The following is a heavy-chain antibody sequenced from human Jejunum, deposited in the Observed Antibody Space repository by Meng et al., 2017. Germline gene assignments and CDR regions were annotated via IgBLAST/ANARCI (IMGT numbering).Heavy chain of an antibody. J-gene: IGHJ4*02. CDR2: MNPDGSQK. CDR3: AREYYRSVDY. Sequence: GESLKISCAASGLTFRSYWMSWVRQAPGKGLEWVAFMNPDGSQKYYVDSVRGRFTISRDNAKNSLYLQMNSLRAEDAAVYYCAREYYRSVDYWGQGTLDTVSS. D-gene: IGHD3-10*01. CDR1: GLTFRSYW. V-gene: IGHV3-7*01.